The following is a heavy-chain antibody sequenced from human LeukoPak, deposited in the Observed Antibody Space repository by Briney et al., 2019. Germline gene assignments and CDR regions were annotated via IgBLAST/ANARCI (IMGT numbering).Heavy chain of an antibody. J-gene: IGHJ4*02. V-gene: IGHV3-11*06. Sequence: PGGSLRLSCAASGFTFSDYYMSWIRQAPGKGLEWVSHISGSSTYTNYADSVKGRFTISRDNANNSLYLQMNSLRAEDTAVYYCARDLDSSSWAFGGQGTLVTVSS. CDR1: GFTFSDYY. CDR2: ISGSSTYT. CDR3: ARDLDSSSWAF. D-gene: IGHD6-13*01.